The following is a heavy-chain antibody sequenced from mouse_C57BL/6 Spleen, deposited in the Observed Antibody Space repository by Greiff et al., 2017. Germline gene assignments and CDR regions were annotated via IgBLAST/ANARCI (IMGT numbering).Heavy chain of an antibody. D-gene: IGHD1-1*01. Sequence: QVQLQQPGAELVRPGSSVKLSCKASGYTFTSYWLHWVKQRPIQGLEWIGNIDPSDSETHYNQKFKDKATLTVDKSSSTAYMQLSSLTSADSAVYYGARSGQFITTVVAQLSYYAKDYWGQGTSVTVSS. CDR2: IDPSDSET. V-gene: IGHV1-52*01. CDR1: GYTFTSYW. J-gene: IGHJ4*01. CDR3: ARSGQFITTVVAQLSYYAKDY.